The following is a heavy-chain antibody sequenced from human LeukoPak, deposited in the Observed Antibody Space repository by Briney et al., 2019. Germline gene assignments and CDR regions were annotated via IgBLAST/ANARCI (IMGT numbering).Heavy chain of an antibody. CDR2: IYSSGRT. J-gene: IGHJ4*02. CDR3: ARDRYGDYGHDC. CDR1: GGSISSYF. V-gene: IGHV4-4*07. D-gene: IGHD4-17*01. Sequence: SETLSLTCTVSGGSISSYFWTWIRQPAGKGLEWIGRIYSSGRTNYNPSLKSRVTMSVDTSKNQLSLKVTSVTAADTAVYYCARDRYGDYGHDCWGQGILVTVSS.